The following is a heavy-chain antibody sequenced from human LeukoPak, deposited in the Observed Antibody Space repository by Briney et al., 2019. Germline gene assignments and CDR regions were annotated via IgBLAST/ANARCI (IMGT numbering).Heavy chain of an antibody. Sequence: SVKVSCKASGGTFSSYAISWVRQAPGQGLEWMGGIIPIFGTANYAQKFQGRVTITADESTSTAYMELRSLRSEDTAVYYCTTGPHYDSSGFYYMRKYENFDIWGQGTMVTVSS. CDR2: IIPIFGTA. J-gene: IGHJ3*02. V-gene: IGHV1-69*13. CDR1: GGTFSSYA. CDR3: TTGPHYDSSGFYYMRKYENFDI. D-gene: IGHD3-22*01.